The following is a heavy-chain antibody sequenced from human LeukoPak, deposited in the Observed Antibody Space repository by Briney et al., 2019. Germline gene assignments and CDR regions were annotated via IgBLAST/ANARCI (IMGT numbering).Heavy chain of an antibody. V-gene: IGHV4-34*01. D-gene: IGHD3-10*01. J-gene: IGHJ4*02. CDR3: AQGRTNYCGSESYLDY. Sequence: KPSETLPLTCAVYGGSFSGYYWSWIRQPPGKGLEWIGEINHSGSTNYNPSLKSRVTISVDTSKNQFSLKLSSVTAADTAVYYCAQGRTNYCGSESYLDYWGQGPLVTVSS. CDR1: GGSFSGYY. CDR2: INHSGST.